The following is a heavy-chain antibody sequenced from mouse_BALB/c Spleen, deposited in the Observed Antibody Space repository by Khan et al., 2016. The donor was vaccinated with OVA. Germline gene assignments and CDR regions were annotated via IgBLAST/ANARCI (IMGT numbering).Heavy chain of an antibody. V-gene: IGHV9-3-1*01. D-gene: IGHD6-1*01. CDR3: TRCHWGY. Sequence: IQLVQSGPELKKPGETVKISCKASGYTFTDYVMNWVKQSPGKGLKWMGWINTYTGKPTYADDFKGRFAFSLETSASTAYLQINSLIYEDTATDSCTRCHWGYWGQGTTLTVSS. CDR2: INTYTGKP. J-gene: IGHJ2*01. CDR1: GYTFTDYV.